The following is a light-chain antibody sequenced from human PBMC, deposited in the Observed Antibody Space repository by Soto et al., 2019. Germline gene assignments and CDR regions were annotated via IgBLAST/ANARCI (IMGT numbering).Light chain of an antibody. CDR1: QSVSGW. CDR3: QQYNTYWT. J-gene: IGKJ1*01. Sequence: DIQMAQSPSSLCAPVGEGVTVTCRASQSVSGWLAWYQQKPGKAPKLLIYAASSLQSGVPSRFSGSGSGTEFTLTISSLQPDDFATYYCQQYNTYWTFGQGTKVDIK. V-gene: IGKV1-5*01. CDR2: AAS.